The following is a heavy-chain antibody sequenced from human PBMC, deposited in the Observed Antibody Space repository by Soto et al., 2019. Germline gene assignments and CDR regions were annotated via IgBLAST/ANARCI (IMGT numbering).Heavy chain of an antibody. Sequence: QVQLVESGGGVVQPGRSLRLSCAASGFTFSSYAMHWVRQAPGKGLEWVAVISYDGSNKYYADSVKGRFTISRDNSKNTLYLQMNNLRAEDTAVYYCARSGGAFDIWGQGTMVTVSS. CDR2: ISYDGSNK. CDR1: GFTFSSYA. D-gene: IGHD3-10*01. CDR3: ARSGGAFDI. V-gene: IGHV3-30-3*01. J-gene: IGHJ3*02.